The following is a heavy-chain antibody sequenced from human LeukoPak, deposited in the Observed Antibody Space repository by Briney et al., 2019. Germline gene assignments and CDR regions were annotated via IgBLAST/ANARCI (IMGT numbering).Heavy chain of an antibody. Sequence: SETLSLTCTVSGDSISSYYWSWIRQPPGKGLEWIGYIYYSGSTNYNPSLKSRVTMSVDTSKNQFSLRLSSVTAADTAVYYCARGGDYYDSSGYLLRYYYYYMDVWGRGTTVTVSS. CDR1: GDSISSYY. CDR3: ARGGDYYDSSGYLLRYYYYYMDV. D-gene: IGHD3-22*01. J-gene: IGHJ6*03. V-gene: IGHV4-59*01. CDR2: IYYSGST.